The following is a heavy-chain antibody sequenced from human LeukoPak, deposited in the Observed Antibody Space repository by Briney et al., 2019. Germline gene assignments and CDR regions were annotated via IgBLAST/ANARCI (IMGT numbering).Heavy chain of an antibody. CDR1: GYSFPDYW. D-gene: IGHD6-13*01. J-gene: IGHJ4*02. CDR2: IYPGDSDT. V-gene: IGHV5-51*01. CDR3: ARRIAGSGSDY. Sequence: PGESLKISCKASGYSFPDYWIGWVRQPPGKGPEWMGIIYPGDSDTRYSPSFQGQVTISADKSISSAYLQWNSLKASDTAMYFCARRIAGSGSDYWGQGTLVTVSS.